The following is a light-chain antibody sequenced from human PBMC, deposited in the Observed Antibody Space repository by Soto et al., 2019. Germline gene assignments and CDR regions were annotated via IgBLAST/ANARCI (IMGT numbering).Light chain of an antibody. CDR2: GAS. Sequence: EIVLTQSPGTLSLSPGERATLSCRASQSVSSRYLAWYQQKPGQAPRLLMYGASSRATGIPDRFSGSGSGTDCTLTISRLEPEDFAVYYCQQYGSSPPYTVGQGTKLEIK. V-gene: IGKV3-20*01. J-gene: IGKJ2*01. CDR3: QQYGSSPPYT. CDR1: QSVSSRY.